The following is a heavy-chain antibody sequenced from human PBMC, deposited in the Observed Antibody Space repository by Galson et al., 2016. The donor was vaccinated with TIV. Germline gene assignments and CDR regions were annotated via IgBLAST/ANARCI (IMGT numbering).Heavy chain of an antibody. J-gene: IGHJ6*02. D-gene: IGHD5-18*01. Sequence: SVKVSCKASGYTFTNYIMHWVRQAPGQRLEWMGWIIPLFGEAHYAQKFQGRVTISADESTSTVYMELRSLRSGDTAVYYCAKCRNTAMDTYYYYYGLDVWGQGTTVTVSS. CDR1: GYTFTNYI. V-gene: IGHV1-69*13. CDR3: AKCRNTAMDTYYYYYGLDV. CDR2: IIPLFGEA.